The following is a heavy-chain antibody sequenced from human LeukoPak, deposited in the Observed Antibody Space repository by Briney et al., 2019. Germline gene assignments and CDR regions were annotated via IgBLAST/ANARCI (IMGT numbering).Heavy chain of an antibody. D-gene: IGHD6-13*01. CDR1: RGTFSSYA. J-gene: IGHJ5*02. V-gene: IGHV1-69*01. CDR2: IIPIFGTA. Sequence: PVKVSCKASRGTFSSYAINWVRQAPGQGLEWMGGIIPIFGTANYAQKFQGRVTITADESTSTAYMELSSLRSEDTAVYYCARATYSSPSFDPWGQGTLVTVSS. CDR3: ARATYSSPSFDP.